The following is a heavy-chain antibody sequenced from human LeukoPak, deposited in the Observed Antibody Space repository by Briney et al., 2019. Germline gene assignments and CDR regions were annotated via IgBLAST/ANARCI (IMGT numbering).Heavy chain of an antibody. CDR1: GGSISSYY. J-gene: IGHJ4*02. D-gene: IGHD3-10*01. CDR2: IYYSGST. V-gene: IGHV4-59*01. CDR3: ARKVMVRGVIIFDY. Sequence: SETLSLTCTVSGGSISSYYWSWIRQPPGKGLEWIGYIYYSGSTNYNPSLKSRVTISVDTSKNQFPLKLSSVTAADTAVYYLARKVMVRGVIIFDYWGQGTLVTVSS.